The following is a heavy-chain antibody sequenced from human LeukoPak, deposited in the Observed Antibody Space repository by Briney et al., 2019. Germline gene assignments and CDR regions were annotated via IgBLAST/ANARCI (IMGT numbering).Heavy chain of an antibody. CDR1: GFTFSSYA. J-gene: IGHJ6*02. CDR3: AKAYPTSRYVGWLSTDYGMDV. V-gene: IGHV3-23*01. D-gene: IGHD3-9*01. CDR2: ISGSGGST. Sequence: GGSLRLSCAASGFTFSSYAMSWVRQPPGKGLEWVSAISGSGGSTYYADSVKGRFTISRDNSKNTLYLQMNSLRAEDTAVYYCAKAYPTSRYVGWLSTDYGMDVWSQAST.